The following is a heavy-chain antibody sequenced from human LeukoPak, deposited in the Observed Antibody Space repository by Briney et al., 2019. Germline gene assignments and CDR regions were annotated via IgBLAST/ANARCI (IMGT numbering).Heavy chain of an antibody. CDR1: GFTFSSYS. V-gene: IGHV3-66*01. CDR2: IYTGGST. J-gene: IGHJ4*02. CDR3: ARDKGDDYLDY. Sequence: GGSLRLSCAASGFTFSSYSMNWVRQAPGKGLEWVSVIYTGGSTYYAPSVRGRLSISRDNSKNTIYLQMNSLRAEDTAVYYCARDKGDDYLDYWGQGTLVTVSS.